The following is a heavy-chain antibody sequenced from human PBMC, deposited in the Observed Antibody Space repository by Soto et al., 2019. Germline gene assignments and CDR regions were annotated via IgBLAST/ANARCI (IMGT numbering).Heavy chain of an antibody. CDR2: ISGSSSYI. D-gene: IGHD5-12*01. CDR1: GFTFSSYS. CDR3: ARALDIVATTPSDY. Sequence: RGGSLRLSCAASGFTFSSYSMNWVRQAPGKGLEWVSSISGSSSYIYYADSMKGRFTISRDNAKNSLYLQMNSLRAEDTAVYYCARALDIVATTPSDYWGQGTLVTVSS. J-gene: IGHJ4*02. V-gene: IGHV3-21*01.